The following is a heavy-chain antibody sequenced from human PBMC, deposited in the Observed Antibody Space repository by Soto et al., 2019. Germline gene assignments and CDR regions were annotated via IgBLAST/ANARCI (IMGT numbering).Heavy chain of an antibody. V-gene: IGHV3-21*01. J-gene: IGHJ4*02. Sequence: PGGSLRLSCAASGFTLSSYRMNWVRQAPGKGLEWVSSISSSSSYIYYADSVKGRFTISRDNAKNSLYLQMNSLRAEDTAVYYCARDPFYDYVWGSYREQDYWGQGTLVTVSS. CDR1: GFTLSSYR. D-gene: IGHD3-16*02. CDR2: ISSSSSYI. CDR3: ARDPFYDYVWGSYREQDY.